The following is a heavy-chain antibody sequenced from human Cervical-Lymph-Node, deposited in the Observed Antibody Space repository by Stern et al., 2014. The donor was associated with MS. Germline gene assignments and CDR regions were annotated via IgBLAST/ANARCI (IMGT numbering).Heavy chain of an antibody. CDR3: AREGEYCSGSRCYPFLDY. CDR1: GGSLRSYY. D-gene: IGHD2-15*01. V-gene: IGHV4-59*01. J-gene: IGHJ4*02. Sequence: QVQLQESGPGLVKPSETLSLTCTVSGGSLRSYYLNWIRQAPGKVLEWLGFIYHTGSVNYNPSLSSRVAMSVDTSKNQFSLTVSSVTAADTAVYYCAREGEYCSGSRCYPFLDYWGQGTLVTVSS. CDR2: IYHTGSV.